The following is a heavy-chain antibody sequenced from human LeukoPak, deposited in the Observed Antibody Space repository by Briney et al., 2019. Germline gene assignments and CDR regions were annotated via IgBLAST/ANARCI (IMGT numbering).Heavy chain of an antibody. CDR1: GGSISSSSYY. CDR2: IYYSGST. J-gene: IGHJ2*01. Sequence: SETLSLTCTVSGGSISSSSYYWGRIRQPPGKGLEWIGSIYYSGSTYYNPSLRSRVTISIDTSKNQFSLKLTSVTAADTAVYYCARRRRDTAIVTRYFDLWGRGTLVTVSS. CDR3: ARRRRDTAIVTRYFDL. D-gene: IGHD5-18*01. V-gene: IGHV4-39*07.